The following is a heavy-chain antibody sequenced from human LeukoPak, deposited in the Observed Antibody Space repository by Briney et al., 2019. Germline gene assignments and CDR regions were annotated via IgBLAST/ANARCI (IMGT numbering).Heavy chain of an antibody. CDR3: ARRPEVVVVPAAHYYYYYMDV. CDR1: GGSFSGYY. D-gene: IGHD2-2*01. V-gene: IGHV4-34*01. CDR2: INHRGST. J-gene: IGHJ6*03. Sequence: PSETLSLTCAVYGGSFSGYYWSWIRQPPGKGLEWSGEINHRGSTNYNPSLKSRVTISVDTSKNQFSLKLSSVTAADTAVYYCARRPEVVVVPAAHYYYYYMDVWGKGTTVTISS.